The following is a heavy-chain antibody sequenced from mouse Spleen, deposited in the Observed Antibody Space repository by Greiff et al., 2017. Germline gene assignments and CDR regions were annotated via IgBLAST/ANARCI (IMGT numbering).Heavy chain of an antibody. Sequence: QVQLQQSGAELVRPGTSVKVSCKASGYAFTNYLIEWVKQRPGQGLEWIGVINPGSGGTNYNEKFKGKATLTADKSSSTAYMQLSSLTSEDSAVYFCARPLLGRGFAYWGQGTLVTVSA. CDR2: INPGSGGT. V-gene: IGHV1-54*01. CDR1: GYAFTNYL. J-gene: IGHJ3*01. D-gene: IGHD4-1*01. CDR3: ARPLLGRGFAY.